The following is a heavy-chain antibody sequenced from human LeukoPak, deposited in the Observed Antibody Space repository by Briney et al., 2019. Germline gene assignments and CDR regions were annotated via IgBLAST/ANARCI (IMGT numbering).Heavy chain of an antibody. CDR1: GFTFSSYA. J-gene: IGHJ6*02. Sequence: GRPLRLSCAASGFTFSSYAMHWVRQAPGKGLEWVAVISYDGSNKYYADSVKGRFTISRDNSKNTLYLQMNSLRAEDTAVYYYARDRIQLWFNGMDVWGQGTTVTVSS. D-gene: IGHD5-18*01. CDR2: ISYDGSNK. V-gene: IGHV3-30-3*01. CDR3: ARDRIQLWFNGMDV.